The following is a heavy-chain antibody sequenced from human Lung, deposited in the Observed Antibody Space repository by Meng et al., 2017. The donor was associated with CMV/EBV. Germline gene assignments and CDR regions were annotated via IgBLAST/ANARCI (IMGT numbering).Heavy chain of an antibody. CDR3: ARGGGGGDLLYYYYGMDV. CDR2: IYSGGIT. Sequence: GESXKISCAASAFTVSSNYMSWVRQAPGKGLEWVSVIYSGGITYYAGSVKGRFTISRDNSKNTLYLQMNSLRAEDTAVYYCARGGGGGDLLYYYYGMDVGGQQATITVAS. V-gene: IGHV3-53*01. D-gene: IGHD2-21*02. CDR1: AFTVSSNY. J-gene: IGHJ6*02.